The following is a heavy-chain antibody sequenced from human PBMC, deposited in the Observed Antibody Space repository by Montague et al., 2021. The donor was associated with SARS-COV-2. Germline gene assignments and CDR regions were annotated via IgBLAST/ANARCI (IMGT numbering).Heavy chain of an antibody. CDR3: ARDPWRITIFGVVTRYGMDV. J-gene: IGHJ6*02. D-gene: IGHD3-3*01. V-gene: IGHV4-61*01. CDR2: IYYSGST. Sequence: SETLSLTCIVSGGSVSSGSYYWSWIRQPPGQGLEWIVYIYYSGSTNYNPSLKSRVTISVYTSKNQFSLKLSSVTAADTAVYYCARDPWRITIFGVVTRYGMDVWGQGTTVTVSS. CDR1: GGSVSSGSYY.